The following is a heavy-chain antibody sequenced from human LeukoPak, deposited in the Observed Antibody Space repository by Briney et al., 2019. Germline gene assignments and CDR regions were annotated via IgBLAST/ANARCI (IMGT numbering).Heavy chain of an antibody. CDR3: TRGAGWLIDY. CDR2: FHNSGSF. V-gene: IGHV4-59*01. Sequence: PSETPSLTCTVSDDSISDYYRGWIRQPPGKGLEWIGYFHNSGSFTYNPSLKSRVTISADTSKNQFSLKLNSLTTADTAVYYCTRGAGWLIDYWGQGILVTVSS. D-gene: IGHD3-16*01. CDR1: DDSISDYY. J-gene: IGHJ4*02.